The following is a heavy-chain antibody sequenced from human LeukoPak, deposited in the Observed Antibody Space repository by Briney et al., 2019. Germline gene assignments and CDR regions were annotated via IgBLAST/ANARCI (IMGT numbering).Heavy chain of an antibody. J-gene: IGHJ6*02. Sequence: RTGGSLRLSCAASGFTFSSYSVNWVRQAPGKGLEWVSYISSSSSTIYYADSVKGRFTISRDNAKNSLYLQMNSLRDEDTAVYYCARDRYDFWSGYYPHYYGMDVWGQGTTVTVSS. CDR3: ARDRYDFWSGYYPHYYGMDV. CDR1: GFTFSSYS. D-gene: IGHD3-3*01. V-gene: IGHV3-48*02. CDR2: ISSSSSTI.